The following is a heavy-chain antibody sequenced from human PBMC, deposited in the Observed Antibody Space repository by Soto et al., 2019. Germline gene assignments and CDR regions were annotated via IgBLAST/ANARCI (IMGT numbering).Heavy chain of an antibody. CDR1: GFTFDDYA. J-gene: IGHJ2*01. CDR3: AKVQLGYAVAGLYWYFDL. V-gene: IGHV3-9*01. D-gene: IGHD6-19*01. Sequence: GGSLRLSCAASGFTFDDYAMHWVRQAPGKGLEWVSGISWNRGSIGYADSVKGRFTISRDNAKNSLYLQMNSLRAEDTALYYCAKVQLGYAVAGLYWYFDLWGRGTLVTVSS. CDR2: ISWNRGSI.